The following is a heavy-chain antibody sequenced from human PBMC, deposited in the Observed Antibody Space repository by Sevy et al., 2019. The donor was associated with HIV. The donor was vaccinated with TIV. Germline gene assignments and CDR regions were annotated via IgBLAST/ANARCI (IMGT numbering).Heavy chain of an antibody. V-gene: IGHV3-66*01. CDR3: ARGGTIFRLVRHYFDY. Sequence: GGYLRLSCAASGFSVNSNYMTWVRQAPGKGLDWVSIIYSDGSTKYADALKGRFTISRDNSKNTMYLQMNSLRVEDTAVYYCARGGTIFRLVRHYFDYWGHGTLVTVSS. CDR2: IYSDGST. D-gene: IGHD3-3*01. J-gene: IGHJ4*01. CDR1: GFSVNSNY.